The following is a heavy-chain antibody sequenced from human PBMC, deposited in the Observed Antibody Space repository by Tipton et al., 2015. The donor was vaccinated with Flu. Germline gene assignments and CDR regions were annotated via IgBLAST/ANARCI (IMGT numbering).Heavy chain of an antibody. CDR2: INPRAGST. Sequence: QLVQSGTEVKKPGASVKVSCKASGYTFTSYYIHWVRQAPGLGLEWMGIINPRAGSTNYAQKFQGRVAMTRDTSTTTVYMELSSLGFDDTAVYYCARDRFRNVDLGATTSSVSDMDVWGQGTTVAVSS. CDR3: ARDRFRNVDLGATTSSVSDMDV. V-gene: IGHV1-46*01. J-gene: IGHJ6*02. CDR1: GYTFTSYY. D-gene: IGHD3-16*01.